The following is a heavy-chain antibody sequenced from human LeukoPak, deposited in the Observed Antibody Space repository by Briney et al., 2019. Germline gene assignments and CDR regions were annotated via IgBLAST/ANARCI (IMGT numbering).Heavy chain of an antibody. CDR2: ISGSGSGT. Sequence: PGGSLRRSCSASGFTCSCYGMSWVRQGPGHGWEWVSGISGSGSGTYYAYPVKGRFTSSRANSKDTLDLQMMSLEATDTYYYYCARLRPTSRPSFDYWGQGTLVTVSS. CDR3: ARLRPTSRPSFDY. V-gene: IGHV3-23*01. D-gene: IGHD1-1*01. J-gene: IGHJ4*02. CDR1: GFTCSCYG.